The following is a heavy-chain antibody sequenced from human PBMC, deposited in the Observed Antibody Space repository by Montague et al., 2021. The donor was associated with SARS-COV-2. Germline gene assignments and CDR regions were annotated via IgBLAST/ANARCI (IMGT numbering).Heavy chain of an antibody. Sequence: SLRLPCAASGFVFTNYGMNWVRRAPGEGLESVAGISGFGGGTYYSDSVKGRFTISRATSNSTLFLQMDGLRAEDTAIYYCAKSFSGTRNWFDIWGQGTLVTVSS. J-gene: IGHJ5*02. CDR2: ISGFGGGT. V-gene: IGHV3-23*01. CDR1: GFVFTNYG. CDR3: AKSFSGTRNWFDI. D-gene: IGHD1-14*01.